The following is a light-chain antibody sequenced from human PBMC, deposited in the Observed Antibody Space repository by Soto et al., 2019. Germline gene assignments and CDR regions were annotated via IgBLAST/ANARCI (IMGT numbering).Light chain of an antibody. CDR2: AAS. Sequence: DIQLTQSPSFLSASVGDRVTITCRASQGISTYLAWYQQKPGKAPKLLIYAASTLQSGVPSRFSGSGSGTAYTMTISSLQPEDFATYSCQQLNHYPRFTLGPGTKVNI. J-gene: IGKJ3*01. V-gene: IGKV1-9*01. CDR3: QQLNHYPRFT. CDR1: QGISTY.